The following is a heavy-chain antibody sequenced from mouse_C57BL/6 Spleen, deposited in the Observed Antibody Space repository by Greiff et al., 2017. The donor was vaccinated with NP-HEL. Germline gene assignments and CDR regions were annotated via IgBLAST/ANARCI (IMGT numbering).Heavy chain of an antibody. D-gene: IGHD1-1*01. CDR1: GYTFTDYY. Sequence: EVQLQQSGPELVKPGASVKISCKASGYTFTDYYMNWVKQSHGKSLEWIGDINPNNGGTSYNQKFKGKATLTVDKSSRTAYMGLRSLTSEDSAVYYCAISSYYFDYWGQSTTLTVSS. J-gene: IGHJ2*01. V-gene: IGHV1-26*01. CDR2: INPNNGGT. CDR3: AISSYYFDY.